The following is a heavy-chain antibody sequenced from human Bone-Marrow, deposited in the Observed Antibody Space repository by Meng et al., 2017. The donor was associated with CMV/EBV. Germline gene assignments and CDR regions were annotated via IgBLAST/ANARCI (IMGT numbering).Heavy chain of an antibody. D-gene: IGHD3-16*01. V-gene: IGHV4-59*01. J-gene: IGHJ6*02. CDR3: ARTPIDGGYYGMDV. CDR2: IYYSGST. CDR1: GGSISSYY. Sequence: SETLSLTCTVSGGSISSYYWSWIRQPPGKGLGWIGYIYYSGSTNYNPTLKSRVTISVDTSKNQFSLKLSSVTAADTAVYYCARTPIDGGYYGMDVWGQGTTVTVSS.